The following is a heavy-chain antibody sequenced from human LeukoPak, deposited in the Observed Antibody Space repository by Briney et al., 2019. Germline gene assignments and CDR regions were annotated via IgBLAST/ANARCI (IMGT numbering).Heavy chain of an antibody. CDR2: ISGSGGST. D-gene: IGHD4-17*01. CDR1: GFTFISCA. V-gene: IGHV3-23*01. CDR3: AKCTTGNTHYPIDN. J-gene: IGHJ4*02. Sequence: GGSLRLSCAASGFTFISCAMHWVRQAPGKGLEWVSAISGSGGSTYYADSVKGRFTISRDNSKNTLILPMNSLRAEDTAVYYCAKCTTGNTHYPIDNWGQGTLVTVSS.